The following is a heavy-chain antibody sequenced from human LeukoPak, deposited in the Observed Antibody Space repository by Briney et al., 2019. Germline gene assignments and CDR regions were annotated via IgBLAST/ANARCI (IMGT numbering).Heavy chain of an antibody. CDR2: ISGSGGST. V-gene: IGHV3-23*01. CDR1: GFTFSSYA. D-gene: IGHD3-22*01. J-gene: IGHJ1*01. CDR3: AKDDIDSSGYYPGYFQH. Sequence: GGSLRLSCAASGFTFSSYAMSWVRQAPGKGLGWVSAISGSGGSTYYADSVKGRFTISRDNSKNTLYLQMNSLRAEDTAVYYCAKDDIDSSGYYPGYFQHWGQGTLVTVSS.